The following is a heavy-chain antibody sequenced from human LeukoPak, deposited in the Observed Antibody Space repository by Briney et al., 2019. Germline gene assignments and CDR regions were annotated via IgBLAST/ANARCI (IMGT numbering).Heavy chain of an antibody. J-gene: IGHJ2*01. V-gene: IGHV4-4*02. CDR1: GDSIINYAW. CDR2: IHLNGIT. Sequence: SGTLSLTCSVSGDSIINYAWWSWVRQPPGKGLEWIGEIHLNGITNYNPSLKSRVTISVDKSKNQFSLKLSSVTAADTAVYYCARRESYYDILTGYSSYWYFDLWGRGTLVTVSS. D-gene: IGHD3-9*01. CDR3: ARRESYYDILTGYSSYWYFDL.